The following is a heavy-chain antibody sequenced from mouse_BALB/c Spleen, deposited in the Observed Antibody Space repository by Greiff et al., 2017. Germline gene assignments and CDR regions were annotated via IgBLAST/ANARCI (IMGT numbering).Heavy chain of an antibody. CDR1: GDSITSGY. Sequence: EVQLQESGPSLVKPSQTLSLTCSVTGDSITSGYWNWIRKFPGNKLEYMGYISYSGSTYYNPSLKSRISITRDTSKNQYYLQLNSVTTEDTATYYCANYYGSSSLGFAYWGQGTLVTVSA. CDR2: ISYSGST. D-gene: IGHD1-1*01. J-gene: IGHJ3*01. CDR3: ANYYGSSSLGFAY. V-gene: IGHV3-8*02.